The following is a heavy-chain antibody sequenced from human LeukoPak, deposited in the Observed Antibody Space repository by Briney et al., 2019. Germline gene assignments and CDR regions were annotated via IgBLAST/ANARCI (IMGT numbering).Heavy chain of an antibody. CDR3: ARGTAFSDGMDV. CDR2: IYYSGST. J-gene: IGHJ6*02. Sequence: SQTLSLTCTVSGGSISSGGYYWSWIRQHPGKGLEWIGYIYYSGSTYYNPSLKSRVTISVDTSKNQFSLKLSSVTAADTAVYYCARGTAFSDGMDVWGQGTTVTVSS. V-gene: IGHV4-31*03. CDR1: GGSISSGGYY. D-gene: IGHD5-18*01.